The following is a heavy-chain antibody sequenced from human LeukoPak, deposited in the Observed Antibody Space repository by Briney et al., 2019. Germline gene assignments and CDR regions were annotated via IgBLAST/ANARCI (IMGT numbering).Heavy chain of an antibody. Sequence: SETLSLTCAVSGYSISSGYYWGWIRPPPGKGLEWIGSIYHSGSTYYNPSLKSRVTISVDTSKNHFSLTLSSVTAADTAVYYCARQSIRGYEYYMDVWGKGTTVTVSS. CDR1: GYSISSGYY. CDR3: ARQSIRGYEYYMDV. D-gene: IGHD5-18*01. CDR2: IYHSGST. V-gene: IGHV4-38-2*01. J-gene: IGHJ6*03.